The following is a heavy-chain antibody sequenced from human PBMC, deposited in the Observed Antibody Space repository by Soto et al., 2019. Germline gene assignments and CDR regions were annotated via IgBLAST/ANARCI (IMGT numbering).Heavy chain of an antibody. CDR2: IIPIFGTA. J-gene: IGHJ4*02. Sequence: ASVKVSCKASGGTFCSYAISWVRQAPGQGLEWMGGIIPIFGTANYAQKFQGRVTITADESTSTAYMELSSLRSEDTAVYYCARNSGSSLPFDYWGQGTLVTVPS. D-gene: IGHD1-26*01. CDR3: ARNSGSSLPFDY. CDR1: GGTFCSYA. V-gene: IGHV1-69*13.